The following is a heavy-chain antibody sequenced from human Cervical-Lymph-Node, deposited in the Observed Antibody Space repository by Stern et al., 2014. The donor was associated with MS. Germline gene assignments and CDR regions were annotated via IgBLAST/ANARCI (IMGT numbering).Heavy chain of an antibody. CDR1: GYTFTNYY. CDR2: INPSGDST. V-gene: IGHV1-46*01. CDR3: ARLRGYNVLTGYLDY. D-gene: IGHD3-9*01. Sequence: QVQLVQSGAEVKKPGASVKISCKASGYTFTNYYMHWVRQAPGQGLEWMGTINPSGDSTSYAQKVEGSVTMTRDRSTSTVNMELSSLTSGDTAVYYCARLRGYNVLTGYLDYWGQGTLVTVSS. J-gene: IGHJ4*02.